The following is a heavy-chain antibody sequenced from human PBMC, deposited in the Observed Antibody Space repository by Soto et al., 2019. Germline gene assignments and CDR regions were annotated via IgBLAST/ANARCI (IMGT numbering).Heavy chain of an antibody. CDR1: GDSVSSNSAA. CDR2: TYYRSKWYN. V-gene: IGHV6-1*01. Sequence: SQTLSLTCAISGDSVSSNSAAWNWIRQSPSRGLEWLGRTYYRSKWYNDYAVSVKSRITINPDTSKNQFSLQLNSVTPEDTAVYYCARAGDFWSGYYGLYYYSGMDAWGQGTTVTAS. CDR3: ARAGDFWSGYYGLYYYSGMDA. D-gene: IGHD3-3*01. J-gene: IGHJ6*02.